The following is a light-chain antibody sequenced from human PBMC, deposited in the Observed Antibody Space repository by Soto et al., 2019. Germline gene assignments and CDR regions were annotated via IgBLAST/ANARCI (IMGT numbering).Light chain of an antibody. J-gene: IGLJ1*01. CDR2: DVS. CDR3: SSYTSSSTLLYV. V-gene: IGLV2-14*01. CDR1: SSDVGGYNY. Sequence: QSVLTQPASVSGSTGQSITISCTGTSSDVGGYNYVSWYQQHPGKAPKLMIYDVSNRPSGVSNRLSGSKSGNTASLTISGLQAEDEADYYCSSYTSSSTLLYVFGTGTKLTVL.